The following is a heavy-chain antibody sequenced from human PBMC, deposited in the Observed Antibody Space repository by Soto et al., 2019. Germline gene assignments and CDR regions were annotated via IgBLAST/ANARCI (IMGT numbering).Heavy chain of an antibody. J-gene: IGHJ6*02. CDR1: GFTFSSYS. D-gene: IGHD3-10*01. V-gene: IGHV3-21*01. Sequence: GGSLRLSCAASGFTFSSYSMNWVRQAPGKGLEWVSSISSSISYIYYADSVKGRFTISRDNAKNSLYLQMNSLRAEDTAVYYCARDFDGDGRLWLGEYYYYYYYGMDVWGQGTRGTVSS. CDR3: ARDFDGDGRLWLGEYYYYYYYGMDV. CDR2: ISSSISYI.